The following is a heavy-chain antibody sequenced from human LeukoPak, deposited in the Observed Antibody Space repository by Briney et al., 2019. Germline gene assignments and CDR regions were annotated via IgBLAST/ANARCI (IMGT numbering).Heavy chain of an antibody. V-gene: IGHV3-11*04. CDR3: ARDFLAAAGSYYFDY. D-gene: IGHD6-13*01. J-gene: IGHJ4*02. CDR2: ISSSGSTI. CDR1: GFTFSDYY. Sequence: GGSLRLSCAASGFTFSDYYMSWIRQAPGKGLEWVSYISSSGSTIYYADSVKGRFTISRDNAKNSLYLQMNSLRAEDTAVYYCARDFLAAAGSYYFDYWGQGTLVTVSS.